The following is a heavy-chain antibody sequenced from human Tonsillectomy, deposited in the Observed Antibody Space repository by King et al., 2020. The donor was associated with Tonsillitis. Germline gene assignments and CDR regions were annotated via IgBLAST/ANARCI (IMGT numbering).Heavy chain of an antibody. CDR2: VSGSGGSR. Sequence: VQLVESGGGLVQPGGSLRLSCAASGFTFSTYAMSWVRQAPGKGLEWVSTVSGSGGSRYYADSVKGRFTISRDNSKNTLYLQMNSLRAEDTAVYYCAKNRQSAKDSSGPSYYFDYWGQGTLVTVSS. CDR1: GFTFSTYA. D-gene: IGHD3-22*01. J-gene: IGHJ4*02. CDR3: AKNRQSAKDSSGPSYYFDY. V-gene: IGHV3-23*04.